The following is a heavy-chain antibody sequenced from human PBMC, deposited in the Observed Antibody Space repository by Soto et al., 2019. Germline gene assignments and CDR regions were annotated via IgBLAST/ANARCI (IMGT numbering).Heavy chain of an antibody. CDR2: IYHSGST. CDR1: GGSISSSNC. J-gene: IGHJ6*02. V-gene: IGHV4-4*02. CDR3: ARVEGRFYYGMDV. Sequence: QVQLQESGPGLVKPSGTLSLTCAVSGGSISSSNCWSWVRQPPGKGREWIGEIYHSGSTNYNPSLRSRVTISVDKSKNQCSLKLSSVTAADTAVYYCARVEGRFYYGMDVWGQGTTVTVSS.